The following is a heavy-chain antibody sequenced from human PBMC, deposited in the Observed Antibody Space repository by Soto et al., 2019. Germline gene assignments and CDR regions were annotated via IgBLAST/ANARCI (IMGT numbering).Heavy chain of an antibody. CDR1: GYTLTELS. J-gene: IGHJ4*02. CDR3: ATDRYNYDILTGYYE. Sequence: ASVKVSCKVSGYTLTELSMHWVRQAPGKGLEWMGGFDPEDGETIYAQKFQGRVTMTEDTSTDTACMELSSLRSEDTAVYYCATDRYNYDILTGYYEWGQGTLVTVSS. CDR2: FDPEDGET. D-gene: IGHD3-9*01. V-gene: IGHV1-24*01.